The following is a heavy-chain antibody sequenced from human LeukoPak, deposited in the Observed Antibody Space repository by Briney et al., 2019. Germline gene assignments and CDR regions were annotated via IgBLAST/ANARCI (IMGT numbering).Heavy chain of an antibody. J-gene: IGHJ4*02. CDR1: GGSISSSSYY. CDR2: IYYSGST. D-gene: IGHD3-22*01. V-gene: IGHV4-39*01. Sequence: SETLSLTCTVSGGSISSSSYYWGWIRQPPGKGLEWIGSIYYSGSTYYNPSLKSRVTISVDTSKNQISLKLSSVTAADTAVYYCARGGGGYPIGLFDYWGQGTLVTVSS. CDR3: ARGGGGYPIGLFDY.